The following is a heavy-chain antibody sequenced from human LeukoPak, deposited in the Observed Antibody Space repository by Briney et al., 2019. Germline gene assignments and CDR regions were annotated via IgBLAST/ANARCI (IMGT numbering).Heavy chain of an antibody. CDR1: GGSFSGYY. Sequence: SETLSLTCVVYGGSFSGYYWSWIRQPPGKGLEWIGEINHSGSTNYNPSLKSRVTISVDTSKNQFSLKLSSVTAADTAVYYCARRDPPLGWNDGDAFDIWGQGRMVTVSS. V-gene: IGHV4-34*01. CDR2: INHSGST. J-gene: IGHJ3*02. D-gene: IGHD1-1*01. CDR3: ARRDPPLGWNDGDAFDI.